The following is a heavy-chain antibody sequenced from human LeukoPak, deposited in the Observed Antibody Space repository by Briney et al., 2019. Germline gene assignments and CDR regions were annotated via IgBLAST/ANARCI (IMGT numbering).Heavy chain of an antibody. CDR2: ISLSGST. V-gene: IGHV4-4*07. D-gene: IGHD1-26*01. CDR3: ARAPSGVYYDA. CDR1: GSSISSSY. J-gene: IGHJ5*02. Sequence: PSETLSLTCTVSGSSISSSYWTWIRQPAGRGLEWIGRISLSGSTNFNPSLKGRVTILVDTSKKQFSLKLSSVTAADTAVYYCARAPSGVYYDAWGQGTLVTVSS.